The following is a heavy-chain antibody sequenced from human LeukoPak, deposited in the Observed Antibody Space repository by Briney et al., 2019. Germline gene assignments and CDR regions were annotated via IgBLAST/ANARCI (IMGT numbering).Heavy chain of an antibody. D-gene: IGHD6-19*01. CDR2: ISSDGNNK. V-gene: IGHV3-30*18. CDR1: VFTFSNYG. CDR3: AKGAPIGWAVVDY. J-gene: IGHJ4*02. Sequence: GGSLRLSCAAGVFTFSNYGMQWVRQAPGKGLEWVSVISSDGNNKYYADSVKGRFTISRDNSKNKLYLQMNSQTTEDTAVYFCAKGAPIGWAVVDYWGQGQLVTVSS.